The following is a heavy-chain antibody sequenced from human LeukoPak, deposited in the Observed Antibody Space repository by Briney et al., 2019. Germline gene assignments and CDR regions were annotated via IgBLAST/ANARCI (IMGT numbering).Heavy chain of an antibody. J-gene: IGHJ4*02. Sequence: PGGSLRLSCAASGFTFDDYAMHWVRQAPGKGLEWVSGISWNSGSIGYADSVKGRFTISRDNAKNSLYLQMNSLRAEDTALYYCAKGRGGWVRGDFDYWGQGTLVTVSS. CDR1: GFTFDDYA. CDR3: AKGRGGWVRGDFDY. CDR2: ISWNSGSI. V-gene: IGHV3-9*01. D-gene: IGHD3-10*01.